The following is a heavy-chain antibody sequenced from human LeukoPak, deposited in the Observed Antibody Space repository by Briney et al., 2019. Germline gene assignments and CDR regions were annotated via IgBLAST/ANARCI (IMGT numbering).Heavy chain of an antibody. J-gene: IGHJ4*02. CDR2: IFYDGTT. CDR1: GGSLSSPISY. D-gene: IGHD6-19*01. CDR3: ARRVVAGTTVDF. Sequence: SETLSLTCTVSGGSLSSPISYWGWIRHPPGKGLEWIGSIFYDGTTYYNPSLKSRVTISVDTSKSQFSLTLRSVTAADTAVYYCARRVVAGTTVDFWGQGTLVTVSS. V-gene: IGHV4-39*01.